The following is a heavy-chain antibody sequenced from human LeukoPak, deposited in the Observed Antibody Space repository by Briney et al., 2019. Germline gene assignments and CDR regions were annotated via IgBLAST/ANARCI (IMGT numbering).Heavy chain of an antibody. V-gene: IGHV4-34*01. CDR3: ARGLGLVWFGELPLDY. D-gene: IGHD3-10*01. J-gene: IGHJ4*02. CDR1: GGSFSGYY. CDR2: INHSGST. Sequence: PSESLSLTCAVYGGSFSGYYWSWIRQPPGKGLEWIGEINHSGSTNYNPSLKSRVTISVDTSKNQFSLKLSSVTAADTAVYYCARGLGLVWFGELPLDYWGQGTLVTVSS.